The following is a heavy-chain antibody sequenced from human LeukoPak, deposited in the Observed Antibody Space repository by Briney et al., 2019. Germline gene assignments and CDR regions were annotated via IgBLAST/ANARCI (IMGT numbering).Heavy chain of an antibody. CDR3: ARECPSRVDSYYDFWSGYPPGYYYYYMDV. Sequence: GGSLRLSCAASGFTFSSHWMSWVRQAPGKGLEWVANIKKDGSEKYYVDSVKGRFTISRDNAKTSLYLQMNSLRAEDTAVYYCARECPSRVDSYYDFWSGYPPGYYYYYMDVWGKGTTVTVSS. CDR2: IKKDGSEK. D-gene: IGHD3-3*01. J-gene: IGHJ6*03. V-gene: IGHV3-7*01. CDR1: GFTFSSHW.